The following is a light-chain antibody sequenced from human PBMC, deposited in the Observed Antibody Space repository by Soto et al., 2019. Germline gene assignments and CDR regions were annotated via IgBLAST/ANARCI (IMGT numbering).Light chain of an antibody. Sequence: EIVLTQPPGTLSLSPGERATLSFRASRSVSSSYLAWYQQKPGKAHRLLIYGTSSRATGIPDRFSGSGTGTDFTLTISRLEPEDFALYYCHQYGTSPLVYTFGQGTKLEIK. CDR3: HQYGTSPLVYT. J-gene: IGKJ2*01. CDR1: RSVSSSY. CDR2: GTS. V-gene: IGKV3-20*01.